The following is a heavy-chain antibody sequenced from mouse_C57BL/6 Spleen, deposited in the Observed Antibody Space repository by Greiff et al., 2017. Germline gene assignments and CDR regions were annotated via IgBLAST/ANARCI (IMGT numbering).Heavy chain of an antibody. J-gene: IGHJ3*01. CDR1: GYTFTSYW. CDR2: FYPNSGST. CDR3: ARSYYEYAGTWFAY. Sequence: QVQLKQPGAELVKPGASVKLSCKASGYTFTSYWMHWVKQRPGQGLEWIGMFYPNSGSTNYNEKFKSKATLTADKSSSTAYMQLRRLTSEVSAFYYCARSYYEYAGTWFAYWGQGTLVTVSA. V-gene: IGHV1-64*01. D-gene: IGHD2-4*01.